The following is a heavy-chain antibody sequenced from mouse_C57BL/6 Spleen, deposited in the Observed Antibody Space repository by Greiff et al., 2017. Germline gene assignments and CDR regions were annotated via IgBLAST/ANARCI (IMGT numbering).Heavy chain of an antibody. J-gene: IGHJ2*01. V-gene: IGHV5-17*01. CDR3: ARLWASLDD. CDR1: GFTFSDYG. D-gene: IGHD4-1*01. Sequence: EVQLVQSGAGLVKPGASLKLSCAASGFTFSDYGMHWVRQAPGKGLEWVGYIISGSSSIYYDDTLKGRFTFSRDKAYNTVFMQMSRLRSEDSAMYYCARLWASLDDWGQGTTLTVSS. CDR2: IISGSSSI.